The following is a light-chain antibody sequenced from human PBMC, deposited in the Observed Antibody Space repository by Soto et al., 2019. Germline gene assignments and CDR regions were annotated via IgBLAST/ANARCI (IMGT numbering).Light chain of an antibody. CDR1: QSVRSY. CDR3: QQRTNWPPLS. Sequence: EVVLTQSPATLSLSPGERATLSCRASQSVRSYLAWFQHKPGQAPRLLIYDASNRATGIPGRFSGSGFGTHFTLTISSLEPEDFGVYYCQQRTNWPPLSFGGGTRVEIK. J-gene: IGKJ4*01. V-gene: IGKV3-11*01. CDR2: DAS.